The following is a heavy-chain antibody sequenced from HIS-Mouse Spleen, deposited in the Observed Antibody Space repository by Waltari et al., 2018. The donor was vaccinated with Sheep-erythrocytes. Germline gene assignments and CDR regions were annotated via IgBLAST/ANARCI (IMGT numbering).Heavy chain of an antibody. D-gene: IGHD3-16*01. CDR3: AKGGFGGNSNDAFDI. J-gene: IGHJ3*02. Sequence: PGKGLEWVAVISYDGSNKYYADSVKGRFTISRDNSKNTLYLQMNSLRAEDTAVYYCAKGGFGGNSNDAFDIWGQGTMVTVSS. V-gene: IGHV3-30*18. CDR2: ISYDGSNK.